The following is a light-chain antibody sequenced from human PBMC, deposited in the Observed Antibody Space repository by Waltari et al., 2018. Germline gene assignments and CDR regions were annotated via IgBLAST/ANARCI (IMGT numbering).Light chain of an antibody. CDR2: GAS. J-gene: IGKJ1*01. CDR3: QQYINRPRT. V-gene: IGKV3-15*01. CDR1: QSVNTN. Sequence: EIILTQSPATLSVFPGEDTSLSCRASQSVNTNLAWYQHKPGQAPRLLIYGASIRATGIPARFRGSGSGTEFTLTISRLQSEDLAVYYCQQYINRPRTFGQGTKVEIK.